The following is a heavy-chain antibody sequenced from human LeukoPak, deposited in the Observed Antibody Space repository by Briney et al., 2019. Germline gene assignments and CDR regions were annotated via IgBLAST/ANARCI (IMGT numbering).Heavy chain of an antibody. CDR1: GGSISSYY. V-gene: IGHV4-4*07. CDR2: IYTSGST. CDR3: ARVSCSSTSCYYNWFDP. J-gene: IGHJ5*02. D-gene: IGHD2-2*01. Sequence: SETLSLTCTVSGGSISSYYWSWIRQPAGKGLGWIGRIYTSGSTNYNPSLKSRVTMSVDTSKNQFSLKLSSVIAADTAVYYCARVSCSSTSCYYNWFDPWGQGTLVTVSS.